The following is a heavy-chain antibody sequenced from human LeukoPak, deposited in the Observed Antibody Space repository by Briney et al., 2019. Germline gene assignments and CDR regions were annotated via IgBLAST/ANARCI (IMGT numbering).Heavy chain of an antibody. V-gene: IGHV4-39*07. Sequence: SETLSLTCTVSCGSISSSSYYWGWIRQPPGKGLEWIGSIYYSGSPYYNPSLKSRVTISVDTSKNQFSLKLSSVTAADTAVYYCARAGILYYDFWSGYYAPYYYYYMDVWGKGTTVTVPS. CDR2: IYYSGSP. CDR3: ARAGILYYDFWSGYYAPYYYYYMDV. D-gene: IGHD3-3*01. CDR1: CGSISSSSYY. J-gene: IGHJ6*03.